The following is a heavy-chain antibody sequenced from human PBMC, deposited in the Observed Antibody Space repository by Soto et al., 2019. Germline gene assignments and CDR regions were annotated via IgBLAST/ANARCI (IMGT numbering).Heavy chain of an antibody. J-gene: IGHJ6*02. D-gene: IGHD3-10*01. Sequence: QVQLVQSGAEVKKPGSSVKVSCKASGGTFSSYAISWVRQAPGQGLEWMGGIIPIFGTANYAQKFQGRVTGTGGESTNTDYKGVGSLRSEDTAVEYLSKERKVERLWVGGRFYETYYYYGMDVWGQGTTVTVSS. CDR1: GGTFSSYA. CDR3: SKERKVERLWVGGRFYETYYYYGMDV. V-gene: IGHV1-69*12. CDR2: IIPIFGTA.